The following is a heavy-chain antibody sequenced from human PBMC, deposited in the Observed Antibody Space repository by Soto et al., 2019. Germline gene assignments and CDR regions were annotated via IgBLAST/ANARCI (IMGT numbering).Heavy chain of an antibody. D-gene: IGHD2-15*01. CDR3: ARDTEGCSGCSWWDAFDI. V-gene: IGHV3-33*01. J-gene: IGHJ3*02. Sequence: QVQLVESGGGVVQPGRSLRLSCAASGFTFSSYGMHWVRQAPGKGLEWVAVIWYDGSNKYYADSVKGRFTISRDNSKNTLYMQMNSLRAEDMAVYYCARDTEGCSGCSWWDAFDIWGQGTMVTVSS. CDR2: IWYDGSNK. CDR1: GFTFSSYG.